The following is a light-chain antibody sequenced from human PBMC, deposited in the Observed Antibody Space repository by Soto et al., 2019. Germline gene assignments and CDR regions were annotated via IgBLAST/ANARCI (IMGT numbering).Light chain of an antibody. CDR2: DVS. J-gene: IGLJ3*02. CDR1: SSDIGGYNY. Sequence: QSALTQPRSVSGSPGQSVTISCTGTSSDIGGYNYVSWYQQHPGKAPKLVISDVSKWPSGVPDRFSGSKSGNTASLIISGLQAEDEADYYCCSYAGTYTWVFGGGTKLTVL. CDR3: CSYAGTYTWV. V-gene: IGLV2-11*01.